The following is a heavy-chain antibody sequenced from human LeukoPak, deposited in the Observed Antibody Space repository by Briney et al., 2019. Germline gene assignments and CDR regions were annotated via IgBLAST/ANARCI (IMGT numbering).Heavy chain of an antibody. Sequence: ASVKVSCKASGYTFTSYAMHWVRQAPGQRLEWMGWMNPNGGNTGYAQKFQGRVTMTRNTSISTAYMELSSLRSDDTAVYYCARSHRGSGSYHDAFDIWGQGTMVTVSS. CDR2: MNPNGGNT. V-gene: IGHV1-8*02. J-gene: IGHJ3*02. CDR3: ARSHRGSGSYHDAFDI. D-gene: IGHD1-26*01. CDR1: GYTFTSYA.